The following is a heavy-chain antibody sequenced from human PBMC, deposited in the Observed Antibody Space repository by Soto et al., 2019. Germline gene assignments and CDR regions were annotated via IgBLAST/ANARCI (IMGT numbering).Heavy chain of an antibody. CDR3: ASSKLDVVAGSVWFDP. J-gene: IGHJ5*02. D-gene: IGHD2-21*01. V-gene: IGHV4-30-2*01. CDR1: GGSITSVGYS. CDR2: MYNSGNR. Sequence: QLQLQESGSGLVKPSETLSLNCAVSGGSITSVGYSWGWIRQPPGQGMEWIGYMYNSGNRYYNPSMTGRVTSSQDHSRNQFSRRLNSVTSADTAVYFCASSKLDVVAGSVWFDPWGQGTLVTVSS.